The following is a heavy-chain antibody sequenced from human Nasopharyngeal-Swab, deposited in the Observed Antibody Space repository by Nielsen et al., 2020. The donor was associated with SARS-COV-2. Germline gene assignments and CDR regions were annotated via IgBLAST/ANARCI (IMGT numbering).Heavy chain of an antibody. CDR2: INHSGST. Sequence: SETLSLTCAVYGGSFSGYYWSWIRQPPGKGLEWIGEINHSGSTNYNPSLKSRVTTSVDTSKNQFSLKLSSVTAADTAVYYCARGESYDYVWEKWGQGTLVTVSS. V-gene: IGHV4-34*01. CDR3: ARGESYDYVWEK. J-gene: IGHJ4*02. CDR1: GGSFSGYY. D-gene: IGHD3-16*01.